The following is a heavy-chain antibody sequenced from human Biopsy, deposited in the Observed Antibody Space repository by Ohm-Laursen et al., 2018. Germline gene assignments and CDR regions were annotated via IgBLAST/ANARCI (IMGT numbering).Heavy chain of an antibody. D-gene: IGHD3-9*01. V-gene: IGHV1-69*06. CDR1: GGTFSNYG. J-gene: IGHJ1*01. CDR2: DIPILGTG. CDR3: ATKLTGYFHH. Sequence: SVKVSCKAPGGTFSNYGVNWVRQAPGQGLEWLGEDIPILGTGNYAQKFQDRVTVAADTSTSTATMELRSLRSDDTAVYYCATKLTGYFHHWGQGTLVIVSS.